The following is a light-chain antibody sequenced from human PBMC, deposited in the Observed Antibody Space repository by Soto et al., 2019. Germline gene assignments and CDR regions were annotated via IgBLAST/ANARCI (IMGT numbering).Light chain of an antibody. CDR1: QSVSSN. J-gene: IGKJ1*01. CDR2: DAS. V-gene: IGKV3-15*01. Sequence: ETVMTQSPATLSVSPGERATLSCRASQSVSSNLAWYQQKPGQAPRLLIYDASTRATDIPARFSGSGSGTEFTLTISSLQSEDFAVYYCQQYKNWPRTFGQGTKVEIK. CDR3: QQYKNWPRT.